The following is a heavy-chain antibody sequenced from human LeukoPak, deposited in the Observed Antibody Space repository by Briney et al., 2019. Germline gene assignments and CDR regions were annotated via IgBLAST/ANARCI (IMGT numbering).Heavy chain of an antibody. CDR2: ISAYNGNT. CDR3: ARDPHRIAVAGTLPFDY. Sequence: ASVKVSCKASGHTFTSYGISWVRQAPGQGLEWMGWISAYNGNTNYAQKLQGRVTMTTDTSTSTAYMELRSLRSDDTAVYYCARDPHRIAVAGTLPFDYWGQGTLVTVSS. CDR1: GHTFTSYG. D-gene: IGHD6-19*01. J-gene: IGHJ4*02. V-gene: IGHV1-18*01.